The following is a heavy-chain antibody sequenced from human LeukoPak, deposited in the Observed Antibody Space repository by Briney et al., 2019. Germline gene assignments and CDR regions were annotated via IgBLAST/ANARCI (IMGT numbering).Heavy chain of an antibody. D-gene: IGHD3-9*01. V-gene: IGHV3-21*01. Sequence: GGSLRLSCAASGFTFNTFNMNWFRQAPGKGLEWVSSINSGGDYKYYADSVKGRFTTSRDNAKNSLSLQLNTLRVEDTAIYYCARGHYDVLASSYKWTPDYWGQGTLVTVSS. CDR1: GFTFNTFN. CDR3: ARGHYDVLASSYKWTPDY. J-gene: IGHJ4*02. CDR2: INSGGDYK.